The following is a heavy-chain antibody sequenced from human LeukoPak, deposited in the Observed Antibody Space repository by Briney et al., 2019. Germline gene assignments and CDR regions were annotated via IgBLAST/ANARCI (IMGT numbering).Heavy chain of an antibody. CDR2: MNQDGGKK. D-gene: IGHD6-19*01. J-gene: IGHJ4*02. Sequence: PGGSLRLSCAVSGFTFSSHWMTWVRQAPGKGLEWVANMNQDGGKKYYVDSVEGRFTISRDNAKNLVFLQMNNLRGEDTAVYHCARAGSGSYVGYYFDYWGQGALVTVSS. CDR1: GFTFSSHW. CDR3: ARAGSGSYVGYYFDY. V-gene: IGHV3-7*01.